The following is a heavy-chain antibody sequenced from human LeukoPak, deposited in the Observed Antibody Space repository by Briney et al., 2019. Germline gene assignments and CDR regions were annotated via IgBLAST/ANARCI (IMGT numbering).Heavy chain of an antibody. J-gene: IGHJ4*02. Sequence: GESLKISCKGSGYSLSNYWIAWVRQLPGKGLEWMGIIYPGDSETSYGPSFRGQVTISADKSISTAYLQWSSLEASDTAMYYCARGAGSGTYYYFDYWGQGTLVTVST. D-gene: IGHD3-10*01. V-gene: IGHV5-51*01. CDR1: GYSLSNYW. CDR2: IYPGDSET. CDR3: ARGAGSGTYYYFDY.